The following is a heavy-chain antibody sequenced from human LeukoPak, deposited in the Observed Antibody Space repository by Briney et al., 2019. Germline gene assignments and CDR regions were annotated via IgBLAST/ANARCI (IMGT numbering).Heavy chain of an antibody. V-gene: IGHV3-48*03. D-gene: IGHD3-22*01. Sequence: GGSLRLSCAASGSTFSSYEMNWVRQAPGKGLEWVSYISSSGSTIYYADSVKGRFTISRDNAKNSLYLQMNSLRAEDTAVYYCARQFYDSSGLDYWGQGTLVTVSS. CDR1: GSTFSSYE. CDR2: ISSSGSTI. J-gene: IGHJ4*02. CDR3: ARQFYDSSGLDY.